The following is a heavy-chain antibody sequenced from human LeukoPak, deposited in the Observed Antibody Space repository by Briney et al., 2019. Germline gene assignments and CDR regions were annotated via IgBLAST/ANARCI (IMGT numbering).Heavy chain of an antibody. Sequence: GGSLRLSCAASGFTLSSYEMKWVGQARGKGVEGVSYISISCSTIYSAHSLKRRFTISTDNAKNSLYLQITSLTAEYTAVYYCAMYYDYVWGSSYAFDIWGQGTMVTVSS. J-gene: IGHJ3*02. CDR1: GFTLSSYE. CDR3: AMYYDYVWGSSYAFDI. D-gene: IGHD3-16*01. CDR2: ISISCSTI. V-gene: IGHV3-48*03.